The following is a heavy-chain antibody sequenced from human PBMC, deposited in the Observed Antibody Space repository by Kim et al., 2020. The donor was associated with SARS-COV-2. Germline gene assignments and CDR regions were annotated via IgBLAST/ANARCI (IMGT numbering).Heavy chain of an antibody. Sequence: ASVKVSCKASGYTFTGYYMHWVRQAPGQGLEWMGWINPNSGGTNYAQKFQGRVTMTRDTSISTAYMELSRLRSDDTAVYYCANEYDSSGYYYTNWGQGTLVTVSS. V-gene: IGHV1-2*02. CDR1: GYTFTGYY. J-gene: IGHJ4*02. CDR2: INPNSGGT. CDR3: ANEYDSSGYYYTN. D-gene: IGHD3-22*01.